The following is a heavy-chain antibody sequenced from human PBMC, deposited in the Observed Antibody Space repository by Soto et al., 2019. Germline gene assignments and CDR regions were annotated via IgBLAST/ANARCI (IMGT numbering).Heavy chain of an antibody. CDR2: LFWDDDK. J-gene: IGHJ4*02. CDR1: GFSVSASGVG. V-gene: IGHV2-5*02. CDR3: THSTRRAGCSGGSCYFFDY. D-gene: IGHD2-15*01. Sequence: QITLKQPGPTLVKPTQTLTLTCTCSGFSVSASGVGMGWICQPPGKALEWLALLFWDDDKRYSPSLKRRLTITKDTSRNQVGLTMTNMDPEDTATYYCTHSTRRAGCSGGSCYFFDYWGQGTLVTVSS.